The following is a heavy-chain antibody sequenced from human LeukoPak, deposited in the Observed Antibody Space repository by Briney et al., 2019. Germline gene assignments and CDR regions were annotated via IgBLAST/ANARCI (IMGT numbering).Heavy chain of an antibody. Sequence: TSETLSLTCTVSGGSVTSSTFSWAWIRQPPGKGLEWIGNIYTSGNTYYNPSLKSRVTMSVDTSKNQCSLKLSSVTAADTAVYYCTRGAGWLPAYWGQGTLVTVSS. J-gene: IGHJ4*02. CDR2: IYTSGNT. V-gene: IGHV4-39*01. CDR1: GGSVTSSTFS. D-gene: IGHD5-12*01. CDR3: TRGAGWLPAY.